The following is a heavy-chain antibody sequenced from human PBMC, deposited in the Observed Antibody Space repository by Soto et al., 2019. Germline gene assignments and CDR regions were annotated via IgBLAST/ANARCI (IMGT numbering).Heavy chain of an antibody. J-gene: IGHJ4*02. CDR3: ARAAPFYPDDLTTVTTGYFDY. CDR2: TFPVSGTT. V-gene: IGHV1-69*01. CDR1: GDSFNDYP. Sequence: QVQLVQSGAEVRKPGSSVKVSCHSSGDSFNDYPVTWVRQAPGQGLEWMGGTFPVSGTTHYAHEFQGSLTISTNVSTSKVYMELSSLKYEDTTVSYCARAAPFYPDDLTTVTTGYFDYWGQGTLVTVSS. D-gene: IGHD4-17*01.